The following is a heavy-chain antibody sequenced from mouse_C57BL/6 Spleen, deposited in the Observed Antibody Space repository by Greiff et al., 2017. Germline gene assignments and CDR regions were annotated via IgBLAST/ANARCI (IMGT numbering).Heavy chain of an antibody. J-gene: IGHJ4*01. V-gene: IGHV1-47*01. D-gene: IGHD2-2*01. CDR1: GYTFTTYP. CDR2: FHPYNDDT. Sequence: VKLMESGAELVKPGASVKMSCKASGYTFTTYPIEWMKQNHGKSLEWIGNFHPYNDDTKYNEKFKGKATLTVEKSSSTVYLELSRLTSDDSAVYYCARNGYDEGYYAMDYWGQGTSVTVSS. CDR3: ARNGYDEGYYAMDY.